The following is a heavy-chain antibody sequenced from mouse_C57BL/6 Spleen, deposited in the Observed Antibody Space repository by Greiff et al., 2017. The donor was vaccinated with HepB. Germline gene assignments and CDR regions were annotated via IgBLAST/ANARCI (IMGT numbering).Heavy chain of an antibody. CDR2: IHPNSGST. D-gene: IGHD1-1*01. V-gene: IGHV1-64*01. CDR1: GYTFTSYW. J-gene: IGHJ1*03. Sequence: QVQLQQPGAELVKPGASVKLSCKASGYTFTSYWIHWVKQRPGQGLEWIGMIHPNSGSTNYNEKFKSKATLTVDKSSSTAYMQLSSLTSEDSAVYYCARKDYGSNHWYFDVWGTGTTVTVSS. CDR3: ARKDYGSNHWYFDV.